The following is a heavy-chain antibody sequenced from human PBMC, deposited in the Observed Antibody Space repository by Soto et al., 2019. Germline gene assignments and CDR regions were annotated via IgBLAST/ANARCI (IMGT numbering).Heavy chain of an antibody. CDR1: GFTVSSNY. J-gene: IGHJ5*02. D-gene: IGHD2-8*01. CDR3: VRGVVNGWFDP. V-gene: IGHV3-66*01. CDR2: IYSVGST. Sequence: GGSLRLSCAASGFTVSSNYMSWVRQAPGKGLEWVSVIYSVGSTYYADSVKGRFTISRDNAKNSLYLQMNSLRDEDTAVYYCVRGVVNGWFDPWGQGTLVTVSS.